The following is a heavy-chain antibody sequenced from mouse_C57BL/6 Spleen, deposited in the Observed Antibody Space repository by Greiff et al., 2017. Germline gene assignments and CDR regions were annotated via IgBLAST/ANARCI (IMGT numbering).Heavy chain of an antibody. J-gene: IGHJ4*01. V-gene: IGHV10-3*01. Sequence: EVQLVESGGGLVQPKGSLKLSCAASGFTFNTYSMHWVRQAPGKGLEWVARIRSKSSNYATYYADSVKDRFTISRDDSQSMLYLQMTNLKTEDTAMYCCVRARRYYYAMDYWGQGTSVTVAS. CDR2: IRSKSSNYAT. CDR3: VRARRYYYAMDY. D-gene: IGHD2-14*01. CDR1: GFTFNTYS.